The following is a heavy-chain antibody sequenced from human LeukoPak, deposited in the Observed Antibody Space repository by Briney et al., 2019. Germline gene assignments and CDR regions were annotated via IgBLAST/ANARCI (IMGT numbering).Heavy chain of an antibody. J-gene: IGHJ3*02. CDR1: GYSFTGYY. CDR3: ARDYYDSSGFGAFDI. Sequence: ASVKVSCKASGYSFTGYYMHWVRQAPGQGLEWMGCINPNSGGTDYAQKFQGRVTMTRDTSISTAYMELSSLTSDDTAVYYCARDYYDSSGFGAFDIWGQGTMVTVSS. D-gene: IGHD3-22*01. CDR2: INPNSGGT. V-gene: IGHV1-2*02.